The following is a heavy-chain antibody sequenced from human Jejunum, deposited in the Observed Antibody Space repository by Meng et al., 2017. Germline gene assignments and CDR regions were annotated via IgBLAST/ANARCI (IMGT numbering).Heavy chain of an antibody. D-gene: IGHD6-13*01. CDR3: ARGGFFEAAAANLIDS. J-gene: IGHJ4*02. CDR2: IYYSGST. Sequence: QGQLQGSGPGRVRPSETLSLTCTVSGGSVSSGNSYWSWIRQPPGKGLEWIGYIYYSGSTNYNPSLKSRVTISVDTSKNQFSLKLSSVTAADTAVYYCARGGFFEAAAANLIDSWGQGTLVTVSS. CDR1: GGSVSSGNSY. V-gene: IGHV4-61*01.